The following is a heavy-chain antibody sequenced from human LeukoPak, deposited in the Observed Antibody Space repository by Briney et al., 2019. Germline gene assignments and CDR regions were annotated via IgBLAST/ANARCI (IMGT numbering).Heavy chain of an antibody. J-gene: IGHJ4*02. CDR3: ARVRSLRYFDWFLGY. CDR2: INSDGSST. CDR1: GFTFSSYW. D-gene: IGHD3-9*01. Sequence: GRSLRLSCAASGFTFSSYWMHWVRQAPGKGLVWVSRINSDGSSTSYADSVEGRFTISRDNAKDTLYLQMNSLRAEDTAVYYCARVRSLRYFDWFLGYWGQGTLVTVSS. V-gene: IGHV3-74*01.